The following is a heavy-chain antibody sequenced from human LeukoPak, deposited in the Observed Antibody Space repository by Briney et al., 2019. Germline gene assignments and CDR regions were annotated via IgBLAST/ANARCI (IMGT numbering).Heavy chain of an antibody. Sequence: PGGSLRLSCAASGFTFSSYAMSWVRQAPGKGLEWVSAISGSGGSTYYADSVKGRFTISRDNSKNTLYLQMNSLRAEDTAVYYCARAGIAVAAGLDYYYGMDVWGQGTTVTVSS. J-gene: IGHJ6*02. V-gene: IGHV3-23*01. D-gene: IGHD6-19*01. CDR1: GFTFSSYA. CDR3: ARAGIAVAAGLDYYYGMDV. CDR2: ISGSGGST.